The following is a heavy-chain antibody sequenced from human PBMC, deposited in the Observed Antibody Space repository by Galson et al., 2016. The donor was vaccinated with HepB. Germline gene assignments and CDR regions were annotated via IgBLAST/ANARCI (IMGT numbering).Heavy chain of an antibody. CDR1: GFTGFTFSSYW. D-gene: IGHD5-24*01. J-gene: IGHJ4*01. CDR2: ISLDGSVT. CDR3: GASRDGYIDY. Sequence: SLRLSCAASGFTGFTFSSYWMHWVRQAPGKGLVWVSRISLDGSVTIYGDSVKGRFSTSRGNAKNTLFLQMNSLRAEDTAVYYCGASRDGYIDYWGQGALVTISS. V-gene: IGHV3-74*01.